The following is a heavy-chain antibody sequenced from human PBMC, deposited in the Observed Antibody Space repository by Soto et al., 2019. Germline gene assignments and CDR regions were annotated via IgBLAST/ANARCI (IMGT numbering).Heavy chain of an antibody. CDR3: ARTYSSSWSPFEY. CDR1: GGSFSGYY. Sequence: QVQLQQWGAGLLKPSETLSLTCAVYGGSFSGYYWSWIRQPPGKGLEWIGEINQSGSTNYNPSLKSRVTIFVDTSKNQFSLELSSVTAADTAVHYCARTYSSSWSPFEYWGQGTLVTVSS. V-gene: IGHV4-34*01. CDR2: INQSGST. J-gene: IGHJ4*02. D-gene: IGHD6-13*01.